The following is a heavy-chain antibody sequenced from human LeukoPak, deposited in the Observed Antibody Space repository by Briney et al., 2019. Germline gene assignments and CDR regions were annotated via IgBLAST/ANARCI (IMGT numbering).Heavy chain of an antibody. V-gene: IGHV4-30-4*01. CDR3: ARGPNYVWGSYRYFDY. CDR2: IYYSGST. CDR1: GASISTGDYY. Sequence: SETLSLTCTVSGASISTGDYYWSWIRQSPGKGLEWIGYIYYSGSTSYSPSLKSRVTISVDTSKNQYPLKLSSVTAADTAVYYCARGPNYVWGSYRYFDYWGQGTLVTVSS. D-gene: IGHD3-16*02. J-gene: IGHJ4*02.